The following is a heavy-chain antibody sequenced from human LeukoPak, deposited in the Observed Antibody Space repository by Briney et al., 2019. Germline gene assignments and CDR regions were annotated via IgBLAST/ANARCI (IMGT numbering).Heavy chain of an antibody. CDR2: VADDGSNK. D-gene: IGHD4-17*01. CDR1: AFTFSSYG. CDR3: AKDLFAYGDYEEEKNWFDP. Sequence: PGGCLRLACAASAFTFSSYGMDWVRQDPGKGREWVAVVADDGSNKYYADSVKGRFTISRDNSKNTLYLQMNSLRAEDTAVYYCAKDLFAYGDYEEEKNWFDPWGQGTLVTVSS. V-gene: IGHV3-30*18. J-gene: IGHJ5*02.